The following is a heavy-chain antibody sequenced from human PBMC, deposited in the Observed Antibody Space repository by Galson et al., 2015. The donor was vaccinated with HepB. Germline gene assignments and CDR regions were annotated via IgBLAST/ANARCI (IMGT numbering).Heavy chain of an antibody. Sequence: QSGAEVKKPGETLKISCKGSGYDFRNYWIAWVRQMPGKGLEWMGIIYPGDSDTTYSPSFQGQVTITADKSINSAYLHWSSLKASDTAMYYCARPAVRDGYNNGRGDFEYWGQGTLVTVSS. CDR1: GYDFRNYW. J-gene: IGHJ4*02. V-gene: IGHV5-51*03. D-gene: IGHD5-24*01. CDR3: ARPAVRDGYNNGRGDFEY. CDR2: IYPGDSDT.